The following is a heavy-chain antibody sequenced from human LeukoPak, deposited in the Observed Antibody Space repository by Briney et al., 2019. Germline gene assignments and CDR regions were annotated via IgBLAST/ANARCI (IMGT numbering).Heavy chain of an antibody. CDR2: IYSGGST. CDR3: ARREDSIAAAGIGVGDY. D-gene: IGHD6-13*01. Sequence: GGSLRLSCAASGFTVSSNYMSWVRQAPGKGLEWVSVIYSGGSTYYADSVKGRFTISRDNSKNTLYLQMNSLRAEDTAVYYCARREDSIAAAGIGVGDYWGQGTLVTVSS. J-gene: IGHJ4*02. CDR1: GFTVSSNY. V-gene: IGHV3-53*01.